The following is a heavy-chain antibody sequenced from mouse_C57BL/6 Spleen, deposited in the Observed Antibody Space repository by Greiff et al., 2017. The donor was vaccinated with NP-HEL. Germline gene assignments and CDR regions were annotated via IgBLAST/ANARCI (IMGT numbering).Heavy chain of an antibody. Sequence: EVKLVESGGGLVKPGGSLKLSCAASGFTFSDYGMHWVRQAPEKGLEWVAYISSGSSTIYYADTVKGRFTISRDNAKNTLFLPMTSLRSEDTAMYYCARSPYYYGSRKGWYFDVWGTGTTVTVSS. CDR2: ISSGSSTI. CDR1: GFTFSDYG. CDR3: ARSPYYYGSRKGWYFDV. D-gene: IGHD1-1*01. J-gene: IGHJ1*03. V-gene: IGHV5-17*01.